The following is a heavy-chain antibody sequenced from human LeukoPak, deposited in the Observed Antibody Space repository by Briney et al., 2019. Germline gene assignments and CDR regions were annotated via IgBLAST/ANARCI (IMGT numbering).Heavy chain of an antibody. CDR2: IYYSGST. CDR1: GGSISSYY. D-gene: IGHD3-22*01. V-gene: IGHV4-59*01. CDR3: ARGFSYHNNRFDP. J-gene: IGHJ5*02. Sequence: SETLSLTCTVSGGSISSYYWSWIRQPPGKGLEWIGYIYYSGSTNYNPSLKSRVTISVDTSKNQFSLKLSSVTAADTAVYYCARGFSYHNNRFDPWGQGPLVTVSS.